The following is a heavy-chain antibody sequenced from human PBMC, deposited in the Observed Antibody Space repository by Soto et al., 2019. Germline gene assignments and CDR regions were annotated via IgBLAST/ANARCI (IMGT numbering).Heavy chain of an antibody. V-gene: IGHV1-2*02. Sequence: QEQLVQSGTEVKEPGASVKVSCKASGYTFTDHYMHWVRQAPGQGLEWMGWINPNNGGTKSAQQFQGRVTMTRDTSISTAFMELRRLTFDDTAVYYCARGKEIPDYWNFDLWGRGMLVTVSS. D-gene: IGHD2-2*02. CDR2: INPNNGGT. J-gene: IGHJ2*01. CDR3: ARGKEIPDYWNFDL. CDR1: GYTFTDHY.